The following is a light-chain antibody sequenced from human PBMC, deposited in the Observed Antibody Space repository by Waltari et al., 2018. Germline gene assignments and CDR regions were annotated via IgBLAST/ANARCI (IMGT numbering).Light chain of an antibody. J-gene: IGKJ1*01. CDR1: QSIGRY. CDR2: GAS. V-gene: IGKV3-20*01. CDR3: QNHERLPAT. Sequence: EIVLTQSPGTLSLSPGERATLSCRASQSIGRYLAWYQQKPDQAPRLLIYGASSRATGIPDMFSGSGSGTDFSLTISRLEPEDFAVYYCQNHERLPATFGQGTKVEIK.